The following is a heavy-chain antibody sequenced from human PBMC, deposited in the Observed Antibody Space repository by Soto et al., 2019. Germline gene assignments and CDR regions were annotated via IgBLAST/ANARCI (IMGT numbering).Heavy chain of an antibody. CDR1: GGTFSSYA. D-gene: IGHD2-21*02. CDR2: IIPIFGTA. J-gene: IGHJ3*02. V-gene: IGHV1-69*13. CDR3: ARGFYCGGDCYAFDI. Sequence: SVKVSCKASGGTFSSYAISWVRQAPGQGLERMGGIIPIFGTANYAQKFQGRVTITADESTSTAYMELSSLRSEDTAVYYCARGFYCGGDCYAFDIWGQGTMVTVSS.